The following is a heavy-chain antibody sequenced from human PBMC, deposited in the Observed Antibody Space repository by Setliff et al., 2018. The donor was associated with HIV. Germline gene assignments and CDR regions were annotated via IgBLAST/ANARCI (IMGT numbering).Heavy chain of an antibody. CDR2: INHSGST. Sequence: ETLSLTCAVYGGSFSGYYWSWIRQPPGKGLEWIGEINHSGSTNYNMSLWSRVTISLDASRSQFSLKLTSVTAADTAVYYCARGLPPPLIMVRGVIRFGYMDIWGKGTTVTVSS. CDR3: ARGLPPPLIMVRGVIRFGYMDI. V-gene: IGHV4-34*01. J-gene: IGHJ6*03. CDR1: GGSFSGYY. D-gene: IGHD3-10*01.